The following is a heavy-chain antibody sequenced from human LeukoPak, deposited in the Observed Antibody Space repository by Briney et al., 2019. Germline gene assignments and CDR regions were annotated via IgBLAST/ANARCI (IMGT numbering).Heavy chain of an antibody. J-gene: IGHJ4*02. Sequence: SGRSLRLSCAASGFTFSSYGMHWVRQAPGKGLEWVAVISYDGSNKYYADSVKGRFTISRDNSKNTLYLQMNSLRAEDTAVYYCAKGLGTVVTGASVAFDYWGQGTLVTVSS. CDR2: ISYDGSNK. V-gene: IGHV3-30*18. CDR3: AKGLGTVVTGASVAFDY. D-gene: IGHD4-23*01. CDR1: GFTFSSYG.